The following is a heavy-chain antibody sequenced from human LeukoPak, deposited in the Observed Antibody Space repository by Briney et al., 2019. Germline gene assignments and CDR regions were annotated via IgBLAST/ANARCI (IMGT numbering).Heavy chain of an antibody. CDR3: ARGRWSATTATYYLDF. Sequence: ASVKVSCEASEYTFTDYAINWVRQAPGQRLEWMGWINAGNGNTKYSQKFQGRVTITRDTSASTAYMELSSLTSEDTAVYYCARGRWSATTATYYLDFWGQGTLVTVSS. V-gene: IGHV1-3*01. D-gene: IGHD5-24*01. CDR2: INAGNGNT. CDR1: EYTFTDYA. J-gene: IGHJ4*02.